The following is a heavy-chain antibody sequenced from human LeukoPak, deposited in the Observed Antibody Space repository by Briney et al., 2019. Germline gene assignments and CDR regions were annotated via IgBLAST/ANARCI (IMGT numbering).Heavy chain of an antibody. CDR1: GFTFSSYE. J-gene: IGHJ4*02. V-gene: IGHV3-48*03. D-gene: IGHD4-17*01. CDR3: ARRLITVPTAPPKTFDY. Sequence: PGGSLRLSCAASGFTFSSYEMNWVRQAPGKGLEWVSFIGTTIRGISTMYYADSVKGRFTLSRDNAQNSLYLQMNSLRAEDTAVYYCARRLITVPTAPPKTFDYWGQGTLVTVSS. CDR2: IGTTIRGISTM.